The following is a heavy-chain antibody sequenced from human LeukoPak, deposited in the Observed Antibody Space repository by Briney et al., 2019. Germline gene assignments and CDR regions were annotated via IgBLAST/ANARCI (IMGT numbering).Heavy chain of an antibody. CDR3: ARDSGNHYDQLDC. V-gene: IGHV3-48*02. CDR1: GFTFSYYS. Sequence: PGGSLRLSCAASGFTFSYYSLNWVRQAPGKGLEWVSYISVSGSRTSYADSVQGRFIISRNDAKNSLYLQMNSLRDEDTAVYYCARDSGNHYDQLDCWGQGTLVTVSS. J-gene: IGHJ4*02. D-gene: IGHD1-26*01. CDR2: ISVSGSRT.